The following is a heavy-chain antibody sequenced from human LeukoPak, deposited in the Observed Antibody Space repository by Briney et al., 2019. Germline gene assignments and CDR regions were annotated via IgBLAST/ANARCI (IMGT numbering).Heavy chain of an antibody. V-gene: IGHV4-59*08. D-gene: IGHD6-13*01. J-gene: IGHJ2*01. CDR2: IYYSGST. CDR3: ARTKQYGSSWYFDL. CDR1: GGSISSYY. Sequence: PSETLSLTCAVSGGSISSYYWSWIRQPPGKGLEWIGYIYYSGSTNYNPSLKSRVTISVDTSKNQFSLKLSSVTAADTAVYYCARTKQYGSSWYFDLWGRGTLVTVSS.